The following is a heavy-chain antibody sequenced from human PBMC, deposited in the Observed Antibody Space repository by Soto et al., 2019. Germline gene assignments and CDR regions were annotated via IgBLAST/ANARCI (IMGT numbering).Heavy chain of an antibody. Sequence: SETLSLTCTVSGGSISSYYWSWIRQPPGKGLEWIGEIYYSGSTNYNPSLKSRVTISVDKSKNQFSLKLSSVTAADTAVYYCARDKFRYGYYYVMDGWGQGTTVTVSS. V-gene: IGHV4-59*12. J-gene: IGHJ6*02. CDR3: ARDKFRYGYYYVMDG. CDR2: IYYSGST. CDR1: GGSISSYY. D-gene: IGHD3-10*01.